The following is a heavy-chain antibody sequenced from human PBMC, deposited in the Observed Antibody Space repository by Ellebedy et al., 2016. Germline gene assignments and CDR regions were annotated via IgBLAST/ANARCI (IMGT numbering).Heavy chain of an antibody. CDR2: INPNSGGT. J-gene: IGHJ6*02. CDR1: GYTFTSYY. Sequence: ASVKVSCKASGYTFTSYYMHWLRQAPGQGLEWMGWINPNSGGTNYAQRFQDWVTLTRDTSISTAYMELNRLRSDDTAVYYCAKATGMDVWGQGTTVTVSS. D-gene: IGHD5-12*01. CDR3: AKATGMDV. V-gene: IGHV1-2*04.